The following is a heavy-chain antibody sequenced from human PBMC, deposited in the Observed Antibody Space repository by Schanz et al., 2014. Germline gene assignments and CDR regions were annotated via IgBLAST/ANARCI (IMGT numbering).Heavy chain of an antibody. V-gene: IGHV3-23*04. CDR2: ISDRGDGT. CDR1: GFTFTTFA. Sequence: VQLVESGGGVVHPGGSLRLSCATSGFTFTTFAMTWVRQAPGKGLEWVSGISDRGDGTNYGDSVRGRFTISRDNSKNTLYLQMNSLRAEDTALYYCASERGYSYGYGAFDIWGQGTMVTVSS. J-gene: IGHJ3*02. D-gene: IGHD5-18*01. CDR3: ASERGYSYGYGAFDI.